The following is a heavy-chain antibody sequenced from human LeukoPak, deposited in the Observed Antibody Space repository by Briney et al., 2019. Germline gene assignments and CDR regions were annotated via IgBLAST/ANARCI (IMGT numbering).Heavy chain of an antibody. J-gene: IGHJ5*02. V-gene: IGHV4-61*02. Sequence: SETLSLTCTVSGGSISSARYYWSWIRQPAGQGLEWIGRIYTSGSTDYNPSLKSRVTISVDTSKSQFSLKLSSVTAADTAVYYCARVRSSKGSNWFDPWGQGTLVTVSS. CDR1: GGSISSARYY. CDR2: IYTSGST. CDR3: ARVRSSKGSNWFDP.